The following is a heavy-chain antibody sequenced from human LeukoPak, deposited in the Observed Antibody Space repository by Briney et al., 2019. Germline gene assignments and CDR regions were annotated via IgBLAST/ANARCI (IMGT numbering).Heavy chain of an antibody. V-gene: IGHV1-69*13. Sequence: SVKVSCKASGGTFSSYAINWVRQAPGQGLEWMGGIIPIFGTANYAQKFQGRVTITADESTSTAYMELSSLRSEDTAVYYCARDDPPAANRYYYYYGMDVWGQGTTVTVSS. CDR3: ARDDPPAANRYYYYYGMDV. CDR2: IIPIFGTA. J-gene: IGHJ6*02. CDR1: GGTFSSYA. D-gene: IGHD2-2*01.